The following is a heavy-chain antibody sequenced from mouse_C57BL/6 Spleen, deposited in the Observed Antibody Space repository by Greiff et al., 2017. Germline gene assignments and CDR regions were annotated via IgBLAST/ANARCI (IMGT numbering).Heavy chain of an antibody. J-gene: IGHJ4*01. Sequence: VQLLQSGAELVRPGILVKMSCKVSGYPFTNYWIGWAKQRPGHGLEWIGDIDTGGGYINYTEKFKGQATLTADKSSSTAYMQFSSLTSADAAIYYGARAYGSSPYYAMDYWGPGASVTVSS. CDR1: GYPFTNYW. CDR2: IDTGGGYI. V-gene: IGHV1-63*01. CDR3: ARAYGSSPYYAMDY. D-gene: IGHD1-1*01.